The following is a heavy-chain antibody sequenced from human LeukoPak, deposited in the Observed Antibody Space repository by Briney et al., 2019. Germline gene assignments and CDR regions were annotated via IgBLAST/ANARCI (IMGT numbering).Heavy chain of an antibody. V-gene: IGHV3-23*01. CDR2: ISGSGGYT. CDR3: AKLSAYSYGDKGD. Sequence: PGGSLRLSCAASAFTFSSYAMSWVRQAPGKGREWVSAISGSGGYTYYADSVKGRFTISRDNSKNTLYLQMNSLRAEDTAVYYCAKLSAYSYGDKGDWGQGNLVTVSS. D-gene: IGHD5-18*01. J-gene: IGHJ4*02. CDR1: AFTFSSYA.